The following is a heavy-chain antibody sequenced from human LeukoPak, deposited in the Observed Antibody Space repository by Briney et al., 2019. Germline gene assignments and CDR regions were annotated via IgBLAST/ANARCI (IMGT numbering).Heavy chain of an antibody. D-gene: IGHD3-22*01. CDR1: GFTVSSTY. Sequence: PGGSLRLSCAASGFTVSSTYMNWVRQAPGKGLEWVAVISYDGSNKYYADSVKGRFTISRDNSKDTLYLQMNSLRAEDTAVYYCASPYYYDSSGYSYWGQGTLVTVSS. CDR2: ISYDGSNK. CDR3: ASPYYYDSSGYSY. J-gene: IGHJ4*02. V-gene: IGHV3-30-3*01.